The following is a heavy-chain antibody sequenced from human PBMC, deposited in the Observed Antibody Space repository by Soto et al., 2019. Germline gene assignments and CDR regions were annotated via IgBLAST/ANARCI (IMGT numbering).Heavy chain of an antibody. V-gene: IGHV3-7*01. J-gene: IGHJ4*02. CDR2: INEDGSEN. CDR1: GFTFSSYW. Sequence: PVGSLRLSCAASGFTFSSYWLSWVRQAPGKGLEWVANINEDGSENHYVDSLKGRFTISRDNAKNSLYLQMNSLRVEDTAVYHCARGGKDFAYWGQGTLVTVSS. CDR3: ARGGKDFAY.